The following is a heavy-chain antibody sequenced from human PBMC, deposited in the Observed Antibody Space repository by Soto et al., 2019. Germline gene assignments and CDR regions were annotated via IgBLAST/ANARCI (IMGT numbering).Heavy chain of an antibody. D-gene: IGHD2-15*01. Sequence: SETLSLTCTVSGGSVSSGSYYWSWIRQPPGKGLEWIGYIYYSGSTNYNPSLKSRVTISVDTSKNQFSLKLSSVTAADTAVYYCARGETGVVVAASLWKAPSPRGYWFDPWGQGTLVTVSS. J-gene: IGHJ5*02. V-gene: IGHV4-61*01. CDR3: ARGETGVVVAASLWKAPSPRGYWFDP. CDR2: IYYSGST. CDR1: GGSVSSGSYY.